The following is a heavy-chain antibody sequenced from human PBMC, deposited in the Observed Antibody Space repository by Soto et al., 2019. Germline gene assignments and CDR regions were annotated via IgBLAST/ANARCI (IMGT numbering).Heavy chain of an antibody. CDR3: ARVRNQWRSEFDY. J-gene: IGHJ4*02. D-gene: IGHD6-19*01. CDR1: GFTFSSYG. Sequence: QVQLVESGGGVVQPGRSLRLSCAASGFTFSSYGMHWVRQAPGTGMEWVAVIWYDGSNKYYADSVKGRFTISRDNSKNTLYLQMNSLRAEDTAVYYCARVRNQWRSEFDYWGQVTLVTVSS. V-gene: IGHV3-33*01. CDR2: IWYDGSNK.